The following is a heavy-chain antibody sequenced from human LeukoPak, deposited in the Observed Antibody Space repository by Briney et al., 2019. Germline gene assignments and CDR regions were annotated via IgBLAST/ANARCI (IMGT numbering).Heavy chain of an antibody. Sequence: RASVKVSCKASGYTFTSYYMHWVRQAPGQGLEWMGIINPSGGSTSYAQKFQGRVTMTRDTSTSTVYMELSSLRSEDTAVYYCARDLNYGVYCSGGSCYSHHYYYYGMDVWGQGTTVTVSS. CDR2: INPSGGST. V-gene: IGHV1-46*01. CDR1: GYTFTSYY. J-gene: IGHJ6*02. D-gene: IGHD2-15*01. CDR3: ARDLNYGVYCSGGSCYSHHYYYYGMDV.